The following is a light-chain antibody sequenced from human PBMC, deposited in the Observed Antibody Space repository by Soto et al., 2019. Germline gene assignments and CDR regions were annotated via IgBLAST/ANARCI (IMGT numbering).Light chain of an antibody. V-gene: IGKV2-28*01. CDR1: QSLLYSNWHNF. CDR3: MPPLQTPYT. Sequence: DIVMTQSPLSLPVTPGEPASISCRSSQSLLYSNWHNFFDWYLQKTGQSPQLLIYFGSYRASGVPDRFRGRGSGTDFTLKITRVEDEDIGIYYCMPPLQTPYTFGQGTKLEIK. J-gene: IGKJ2*01. CDR2: FGS.